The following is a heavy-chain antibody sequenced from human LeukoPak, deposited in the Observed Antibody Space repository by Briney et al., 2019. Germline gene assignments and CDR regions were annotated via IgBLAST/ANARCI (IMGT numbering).Heavy chain of an antibody. CDR3: VKDWTGTKPFDL. V-gene: IGHV3-23*01. CDR1: GFTFSSYA. Sequence: RGSLRLSCAASGFTFSSYAMSWVRQAPGKGLEWVSAISGSGDRTYYAGSVKGRFTISRDNSKNTLYLQMNSLRAEDTAVYYCVKDWTGTKPFDLWGRGTLVTVSS. D-gene: IGHD3/OR15-3a*01. J-gene: IGHJ2*01. CDR2: ISGSGDRT.